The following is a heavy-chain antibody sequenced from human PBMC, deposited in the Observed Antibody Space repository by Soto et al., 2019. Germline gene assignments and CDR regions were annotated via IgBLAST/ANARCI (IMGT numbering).Heavy chain of an antibody. CDR2: IYPGDSDT. CDR1: GYSFTSYW. D-gene: IGHD6-25*01. V-gene: IGHV5-51*01. J-gene: IGHJ6*02. Sequence: GESLKISCKGSGYSFTSYWIGWVRQMPGKGLEWMGIIYPGDSDTRYSPSFQGQVTISADKSISTAYLQWSSLKASDTAMYYCARLVYSSGLTYYYYYGMDVWGQGTTVTVSS. CDR3: ARLVYSSGLTYYYYYGMDV.